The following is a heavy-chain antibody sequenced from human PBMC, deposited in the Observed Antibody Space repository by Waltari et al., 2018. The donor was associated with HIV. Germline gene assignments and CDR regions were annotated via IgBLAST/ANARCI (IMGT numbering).Heavy chain of an antibody. CDR3: ARGDLAG. V-gene: IGHV3-74*01. CDR2: IRGDGNTP. J-gene: IGHJ6*02. Sequence: EVQLVESGGGLIQPGGSLRLSCAASGFTFSDFWMHWVRQVPGKGLGWVSRIRGDGNTPGYAEYVKGRLTISREKAKKTMYLQMSRRRAEDTAVYYCARGDLAGWGQGTTVTVAS. CDR1: GFTFSDFW.